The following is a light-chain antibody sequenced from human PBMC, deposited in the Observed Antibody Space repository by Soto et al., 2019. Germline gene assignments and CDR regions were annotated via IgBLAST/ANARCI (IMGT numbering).Light chain of an antibody. CDR1: SSNIGAGFD. V-gene: IGLV1-40*01. CDR3: QVYDSSPSGPV. Sequence: QSVLTQPPSVSGAPGQRVTISCTGSSSNIGAGFDVHWYQQLPTTAPKLLIYDNFNRPSGVPDRFSGSKSGTSASLAITGLQAEDEAAYYCQVYDSSPSGPVFGGGTKLTVL. J-gene: IGLJ3*02. CDR2: DNF.